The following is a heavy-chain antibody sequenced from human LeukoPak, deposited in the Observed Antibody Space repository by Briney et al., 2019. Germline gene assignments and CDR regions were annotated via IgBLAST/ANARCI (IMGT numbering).Heavy chain of an antibody. CDR2: ISGGTT. V-gene: IGHV3-49*03. CDR1: GFTFGDYL. D-gene: IGHD6-19*01. J-gene: IGHJ4*02. CDR3: SRGSGWLSVY. Sequence: GGSLRLSCTASGFTFGDYLMSWFRHATGKGLEWIGFISGGTTEYAASVKGRFTISRDDSTSIAYLQMNSLTTEDTAAYYCSRGSGWLSVYWGQGTLVTVSS.